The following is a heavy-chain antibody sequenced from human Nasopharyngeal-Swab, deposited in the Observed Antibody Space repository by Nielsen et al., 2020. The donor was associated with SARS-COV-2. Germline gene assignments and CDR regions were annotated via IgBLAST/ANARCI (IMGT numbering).Heavy chain of an antibody. V-gene: IGHV3-53*01. Sequence: GESLKISCAASGLTVSSTYMGWVRRAPGKGLEWLSILKNGGSTYYADSVEGRFTISRDTSENTLYLQMDNLGVEDTAVYYCVTDPTYGSGTYVSFCGQGARVTVSS. CDR2: LKNGGST. CDR3: VTDPTYGSGTYVSF. CDR1: GLTVSSTY. J-gene: IGHJ4*02. D-gene: IGHD3-10*01.